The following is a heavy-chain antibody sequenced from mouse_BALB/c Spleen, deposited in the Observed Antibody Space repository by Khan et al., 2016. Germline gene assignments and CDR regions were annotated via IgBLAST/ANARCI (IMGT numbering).Heavy chain of an antibody. D-gene: IGHD2-14*01. CDR2: VNPYNDGT. CDR3: ARYGTYYMYDAFDV. J-gene: IGHJ1*01. Sequence: VQLQQSGPELVKPGASVKMSCKASGYTFTNYVIHWVKQRPGQGLECIGYVNPYNDGTKYNEKFKGKATLTSDKSSSTAYMELSSLTSEDSAVXYCARYGTYYMYDAFDVWGAVTTVTVSS. V-gene: IGHV1S136*01. CDR1: GYTFTNYV.